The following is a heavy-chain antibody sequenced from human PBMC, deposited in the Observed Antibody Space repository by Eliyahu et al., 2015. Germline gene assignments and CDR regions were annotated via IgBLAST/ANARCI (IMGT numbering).Heavy chain of an antibody. CDR3: ARGLSYDDYVRLDQ. CDR2: IIPVFRTT. CDR1: XGSFSXYX. D-gene: IGHD4-17*01. J-gene: IGHJ4*02. V-gene: IGHV1-69*15. Sequence: QVQLVQSGAEVKKPGSSVKVSCKAXXGSFSXYXFNWXRQAPGQGLEWMGRIIPVFRTTNYAQKFQGRVTIGADESASTVYLDLSDLRSDDAAVYYCARGLSYDDYVRLDQWGQGTLVTVSS.